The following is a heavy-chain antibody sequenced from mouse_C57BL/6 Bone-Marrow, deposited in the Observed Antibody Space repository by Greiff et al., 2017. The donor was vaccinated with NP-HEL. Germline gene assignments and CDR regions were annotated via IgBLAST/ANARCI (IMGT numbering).Heavy chain of an antibody. CDR1: GYTFTSYW. V-gene: IGHV1-53*01. CDR3: ARWAFYYYGSYYAMDY. J-gene: IGHJ4*01. Sequence: QVQLQQPGTELVKPGASVKLSCKASGYTFTSYWMHWVKQRPGQGLEWIGNINPSNGGTNYNEKFKSKATLTVDKSSSTAYMQLSSLTSEDSAVYYCARWAFYYYGSYYAMDYWGQGTSVTVSS. D-gene: IGHD1-1*01. CDR2: INPSNGGT.